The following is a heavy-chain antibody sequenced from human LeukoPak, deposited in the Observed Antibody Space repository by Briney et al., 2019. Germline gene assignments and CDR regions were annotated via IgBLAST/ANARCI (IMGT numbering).Heavy chain of an antibody. D-gene: IGHD3-16*01. J-gene: IGHJ4*02. Sequence: SETLSLTCAVPGGSIGSRNWWSWVRQPPGKGLQWIGEIYQSGSSIYNPSLRSRVTMSVDKSKDQLSLKLSSVTAADTAVYYCARGIGAADFWGQGILVTVSS. V-gene: IGHV4-4*02. CDR3: ARGIGAADF. CDR2: IYQSGSS. CDR1: GGSIGSRNW.